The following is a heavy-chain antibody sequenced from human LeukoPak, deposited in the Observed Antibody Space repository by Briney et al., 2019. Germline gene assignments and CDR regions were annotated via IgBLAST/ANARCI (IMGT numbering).Heavy chain of an antibody. CDR2: IYTSGST. V-gene: IGHV4-4*07. D-gene: IGHD3-9*01. CDR3: ARGRDYDILTGYYRGPYFDY. Sequence: SETLSLTCTVSGGSISSYYWSWIRQPAGKGLEWIGRIYTSGSTNYNPSLKSRVTMSVDTSKNQFSLKLSSVTAADTAVYYCARGRDYDILTGYYRGPYFDYWGQGTLVTVSS. J-gene: IGHJ4*02. CDR1: GGSISSYY.